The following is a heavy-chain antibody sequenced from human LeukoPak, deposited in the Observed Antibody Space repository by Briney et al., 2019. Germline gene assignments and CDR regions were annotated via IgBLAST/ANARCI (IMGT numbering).Heavy chain of an antibody. V-gene: IGHV3-30-3*01. CDR2: ISYDGSNK. Sequence: GGSLRLSCAASGFIFSSYAVLWVRQAPGKGLEWVAAISYDGSNKYYADSVKGRFTISRDNSKNTLYLQMNSLRAEDTAVYYCARGSDYYFDYWGQGTLVTVSS. CDR3: ARGSDYYFDY. CDR1: GFIFSSYA. J-gene: IGHJ4*02.